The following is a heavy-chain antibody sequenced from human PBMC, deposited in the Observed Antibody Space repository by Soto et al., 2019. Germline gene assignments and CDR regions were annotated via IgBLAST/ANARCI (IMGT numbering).Heavy chain of an antibody. V-gene: IGHV3-23*01. D-gene: IGHD3-22*01. CDR3: ARALSYDGGGYFFAY. Sequence: GGSLRLSCAASGFTFSSYAMSWVRQAPGKGLEWVSAISGSGGSTYYADSVKGRFTISRDNSKNTLYLQMNSLRAEDTAVYYCARALSYDGGGYFFAYWGQGTLVTVSS. CDR1: GFTFSSYA. J-gene: IGHJ4*02. CDR2: ISGSGGST.